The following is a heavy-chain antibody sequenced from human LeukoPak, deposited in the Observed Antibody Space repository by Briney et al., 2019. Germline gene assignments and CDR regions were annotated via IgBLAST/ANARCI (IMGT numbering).Heavy chain of an antibody. V-gene: IGHV3-7*01. CDR3: ARDRSGGKQQLVRGYFDY. J-gene: IGHJ4*02. CDR2: IKQDGSER. D-gene: IGHD6-13*01. CDR1: GFTFSSYW. Sequence: GGSLRLSCAVSGFTFSSYWMSWVRQAPGQGLEWVANIKQDGSERYYVDSVKGRFTISRDNAKNSLYLQVNSLRAEDTAVYYCARDRSGGKQQLVRGYFDYWGQGTLVTVSS.